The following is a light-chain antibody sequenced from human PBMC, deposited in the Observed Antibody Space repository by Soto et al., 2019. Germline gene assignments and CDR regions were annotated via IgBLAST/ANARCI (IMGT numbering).Light chain of an antibody. CDR1: SSNIGAGYD. V-gene: IGLV1-40*01. J-gene: IGLJ2*01. Sequence: QSVLTQPPSVSGAPGQRVTISCTGGSSNIGAGYDVHWYQQLPGTAPRLLIYGNINRPSGVPDRFSGSKSGTSASLAITGLQAEDEADYYCHSYDSSLSAVVFGGGTKLTVL. CDR3: HSYDSSLSAVV. CDR2: GNI.